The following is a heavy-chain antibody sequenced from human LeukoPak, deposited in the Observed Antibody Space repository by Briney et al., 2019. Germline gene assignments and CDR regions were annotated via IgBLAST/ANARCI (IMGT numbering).Heavy chain of an antibody. V-gene: IGHV3-33*08. Sequence: GGSLRLSCAASGFTFSNYGTHWVRQAPGKGLEWVAVIWYDGSNKYYADSVKGRFTISRDNSKNTLYLQMNSLRAEDTAVYYCARGFTGQSYYYGMDVWGQGTTVTVSS. CDR3: ARGFTGQSYYYGMDV. CDR1: GFTFSNYG. D-gene: IGHD3-16*01. J-gene: IGHJ6*02. CDR2: IWYDGSNK.